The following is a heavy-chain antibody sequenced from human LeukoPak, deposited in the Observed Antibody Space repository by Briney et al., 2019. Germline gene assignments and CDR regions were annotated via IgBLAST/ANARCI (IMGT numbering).Heavy chain of an antibody. CDR3: AHEGRGYYSGAFDI. CDR2: IYRDDEK. D-gene: IGHD3-22*01. J-gene: IGHJ3*02. CDR1: GFSLSTTEVG. V-gene: IGHV2-5*02. Sequence: SGPTLVNPTQTLTLTCTFSGFSLSTTEVGVGWIRQPPGKALEWLALIYRDDEKHYSPSLKSRLTITKDTSKNQVVLTMTNMDPMDTATFYCAHEGRGYYSGAFDIWSQGTMVTVSS.